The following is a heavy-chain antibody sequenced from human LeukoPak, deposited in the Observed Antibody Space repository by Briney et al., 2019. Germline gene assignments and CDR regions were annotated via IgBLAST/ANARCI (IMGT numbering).Heavy chain of an antibody. CDR1: GGSISSNNYY. J-gene: IGHJ6*02. Sequence: SSETLSLTCTVSGGSISSNNYYWGWIRQPPGKGLEWIGSIYYSGSTYYNPSLKSRVTISVDTSKNQFSLKLSSVTAADTAVYYCARRIYCSSTSCEDFYYYYGMDVWGQGTTVTVSS. CDR3: ARRIYCSSTSCEDFYYYYGMDV. D-gene: IGHD2-2*01. V-gene: IGHV4-39*01. CDR2: IYYSGST.